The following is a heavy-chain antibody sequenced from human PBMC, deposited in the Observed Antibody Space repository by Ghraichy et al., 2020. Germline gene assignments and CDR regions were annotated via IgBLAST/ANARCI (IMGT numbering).Heavy chain of an antibody. CDR3: ARNFVVFYGSNVFDY. J-gene: IGHJ4*02. V-gene: IGHV3-7*01. Sequence: GGSLILSCAASGFTFSSYWMSWVRQAPGKGLEWVANIQQGGNQKYYVDSVKGRFTISRDSAKNSLYLQMNSLRTEDTAVYYCARNFVVFYGSNVFDYWGQGTLVTVSS. CDR1: GFTFSSYW. CDR2: IQQGGNQK. D-gene: IGHD3-10*01.